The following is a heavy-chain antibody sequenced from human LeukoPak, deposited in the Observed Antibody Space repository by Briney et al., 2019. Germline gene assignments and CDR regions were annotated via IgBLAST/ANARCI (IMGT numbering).Heavy chain of an antibody. V-gene: IGHV1-2*02. J-gene: IGHJ4*02. Sequence: ASVKVSCKASGYTFTRYYIHWVRQAPGQGLEWMGWINPNSGGTNYAQKFQGRVTMTRDTSISTAYMELSRLRSDDTAVYYCARVRRHLWFGELGTDFDYWGQGTLVTVSS. CDR2: INPNSGGT. D-gene: IGHD3-10*01. CDR1: GYTFTRYY. CDR3: ARVRRHLWFGELGTDFDY.